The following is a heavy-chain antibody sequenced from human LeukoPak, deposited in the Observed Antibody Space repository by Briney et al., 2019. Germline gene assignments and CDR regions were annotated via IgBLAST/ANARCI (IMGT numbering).Heavy chain of an antibody. CDR1: GYTFTSYD. V-gene: IGHV1-8*01. CDR3: ARAPHYYYMDV. CDR2: MNPNSGNT. Sequence: ASVKVSCKASGYTFTSYDINWVRQATGQGFEWMGWMNPNSGNTGYAQKFQGRVTMTRNTSISTAYMELSSLRSEGTAVYYCARAPHYYYMDVWGKGTTVTVSS. J-gene: IGHJ6*03.